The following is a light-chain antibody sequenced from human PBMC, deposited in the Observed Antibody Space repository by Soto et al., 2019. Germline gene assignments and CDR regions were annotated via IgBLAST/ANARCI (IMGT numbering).Light chain of an antibody. CDR2: ANN. V-gene: IGLV1-44*01. J-gene: IGLJ2*01. Sequence: QSVLTQPPSLSETPGQRVTISCSGSRSNIGGHIVNWYQQLPGMAPKLLMSANNQRPSGVPERFSGSKSGSSASLAISGLQSEDEAAYYCASWDDSLNGLVFGGGTKLTVL. CDR3: ASWDDSLNGLV. CDR1: RSNIGGHI.